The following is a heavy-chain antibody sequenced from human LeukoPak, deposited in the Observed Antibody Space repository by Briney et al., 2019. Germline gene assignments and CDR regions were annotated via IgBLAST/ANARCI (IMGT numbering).Heavy chain of an antibody. J-gene: IGHJ4*02. Sequence: GRSLRLSCAASGFTFNTYGMHWVRQAPGKGLEWVAVISYDGSSKYYADSVKGRFTISRDNSKNTLYVQMDSLRAEDTAAYFCVRGRHYFDYWGQGALVTVSS. V-gene: IGHV3-30*03. CDR1: GFTFNTYG. CDR3: VRGRHYFDY. CDR2: ISYDGSSK.